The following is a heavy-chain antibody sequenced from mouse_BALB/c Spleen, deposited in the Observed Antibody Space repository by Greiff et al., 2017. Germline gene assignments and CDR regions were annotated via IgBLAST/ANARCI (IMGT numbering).Heavy chain of an antibody. D-gene: IGHD1-1*02. CDR2: IWGDGST. V-gene: IGHV2-6-7*01. CDR1: GFSLTGYG. CDR3: ARYGHYYAMDY. Sequence: VQLVESGPGLVAPSQSLSITCTVSGFSLTGYGVNWVRQPPGKGLEWLGMIWGDGSTDYNSALKSRLSISKDNSKSQVFLKMHSLRTDDTARYYCARYGHYYAMDYWGQGTSVTVSS. J-gene: IGHJ4*01.